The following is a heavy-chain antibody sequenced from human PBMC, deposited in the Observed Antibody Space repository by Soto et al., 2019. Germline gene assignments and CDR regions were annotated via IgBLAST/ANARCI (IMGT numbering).Heavy chain of an antibody. V-gene: IGHV3-23*01. J-gene: IGHJ4*02. CDR1: GFTFSSYA. Sequence: PGGSLRLSCAASGFTFSSYAMSWVRQAPGKGLEWVSAISGSGGSTYYADSVKGRFTISRDNSRNTLYLQMNSLRAEDTAVYYCAKDTAMAEYYFDYWGQGTLVTVSS. CDR3: AKDTAMAEYYFDY. CDR2: ISGSGGST. D-gene: IGHD5-18*01.